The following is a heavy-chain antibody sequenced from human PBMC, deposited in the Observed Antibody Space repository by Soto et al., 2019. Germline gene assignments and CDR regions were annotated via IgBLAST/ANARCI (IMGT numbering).Heavy chain of an antibody. V-gene: IGHV1-18*04. Sequence: ASVKVSCKASGYTFSNYGIAWVRQAPGQGLEWMGWISTYNGDTHYAQGLQGRVTMTTDTSTSTAYLELRSLRSDDTAVYFCAAGEASSRNLAPYYLDFWGQGTLVTVSS. J-gene: IGHJ4*02. D-gene: IGHD6-13*01. CDR1: GYTFSNYG. CDR3: AAGEASSRNLAPYYLDF. CDR2: ISTYNGDT.